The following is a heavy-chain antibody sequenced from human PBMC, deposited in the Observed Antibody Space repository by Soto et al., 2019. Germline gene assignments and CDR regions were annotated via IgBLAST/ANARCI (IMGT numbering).Heavy chain of an antibody. V-gene: IGHV3-11*01. CDR1: GFTFSDYY. D-gene: IGHD1-1*01. Sequence: QVQLVESGGGLVKPGGSLRLSCAASGFTFSDYYMSWIRQAPGKGLEWVSYISSSGSPLYYADSVKGRFTISRDNAKNSLDLQMNSLRAEDTAFYYCARDPYTSSKIDYWGQGILVTVSS. CDR2: ISSSGSPL. CDR3: ARDPYTSSKIDY. J-gene: IGHJ4*02.